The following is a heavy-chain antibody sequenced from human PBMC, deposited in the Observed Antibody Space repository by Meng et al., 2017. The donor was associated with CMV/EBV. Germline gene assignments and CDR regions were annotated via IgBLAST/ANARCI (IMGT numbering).Heavy chain of an antibody. Sequence: GSLRLSCTVSGGPISSYYWSWIRQPPGKGLEWIGYIYYSGSTNYNPSLKSRVTISVDTSKNQFSLKLSSVTAADTAVYYCARDRVVTRYYYYGMDVWGQGTTVTVSS. D-gene: IGHD4-23*01. CDR3: ARDRVVTRYYYYGMDV. V-gene: IGHV4-59*01. CDR1: GGPISSYY. CDR2: IYYSGST. J-gene: IGHJ6*02.